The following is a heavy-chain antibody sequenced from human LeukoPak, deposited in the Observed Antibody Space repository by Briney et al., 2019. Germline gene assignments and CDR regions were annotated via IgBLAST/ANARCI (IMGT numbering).Heavy chain of an antibody. CDR3: ARDPHPYYYDSSGYYYFDY. CDR2: IIPIFGTA. J-gene: IGHJ4*02. V-gene: IGHV1-69*01. Sequence: ASVKVTCKTSGGTYSSYAISWVRQAPAQGLEWMGRIIPIFGTANYAQKFQGRVTITADESTSTAYMELSSLRSEDTAVYYCARDPHPYYYDSSGYYYFDYWGQGTLVTVSS. CDR1: GGTYSSYA. D-gene: IGHD3-22*01.